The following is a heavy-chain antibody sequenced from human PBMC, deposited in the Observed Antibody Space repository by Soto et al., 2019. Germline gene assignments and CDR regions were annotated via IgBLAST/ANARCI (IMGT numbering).Heavy chain of an antibody. CDR1: GYGFTSIY. CDR3: AKPQIARHYSYGMAV. V-gene: IGHV1-46*01. CDR2: INPSGTTT. J-gene: IGHJ6*02. Sequence: EASVKVSCKASGYGFTSIYMHWVRQAPGQGLEWMGIINPSGTTTDYAQKFQGRVTMTRDTSTSTYYMELSSLTSEDTAVYYCAKPQIARHYSYGMAVWGQGTAVTVSS.